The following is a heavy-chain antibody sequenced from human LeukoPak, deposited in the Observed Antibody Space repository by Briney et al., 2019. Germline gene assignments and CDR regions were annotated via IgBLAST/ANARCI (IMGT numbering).Heavy chain of an antibody. D-gene: IGHD2-2*02. CDR2: IIPIFGTA. Sequence: SVKVSCKASGGTFSSYAISWVRQAPGQGLEWMGGIIPIFGTANYAQKFQGRVTITTDESTSTAYKELSSLRSEDTAVYYCARDRYCSSTSCYRDNWFDPWGQGTLVTVSS. J-gene: IGHJ5*02. CDR3: ARDRYCSSTSCYRDNWFDP. V-gene: IGHV1-69*05. CDR1: GGTFSSYA.